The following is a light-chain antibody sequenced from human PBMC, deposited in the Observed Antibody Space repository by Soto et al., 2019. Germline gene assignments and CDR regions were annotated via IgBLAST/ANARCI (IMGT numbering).Light chain of an antibody. J-gene: IGLJ1*01. CDR3: SSYTSSSTLAG. Sequence: QSALTQPASVAGSPGQSITISCTGTSSDVGGYNYVSWYQQHPGKAPKLMIYDVSNRPSGVSNRFSGSKSGNTASLTISGLQAEDEADYYCSSYTSSSTLAGFGTGTKLTVL. V-gene: IGLV2-14*01. CDR1: SSDVGGYNY. CDR2: DVS.